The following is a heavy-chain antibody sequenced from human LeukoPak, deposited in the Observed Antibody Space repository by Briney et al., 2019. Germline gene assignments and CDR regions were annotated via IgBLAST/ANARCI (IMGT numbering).Heavy chain of an antibody. Sequence: GESLKISCKGAGYRLTSYWIGWVRQMPGKGLEWMGIIYPAYSDTRYSPSFQGRVIISADKSISTAYLQWSTLKASDTAIYYCARHNNWGFDYWDRGTLLTVSS. J-gene: IGHJ4*02. CDR2: IYPAYSDT. CDR3: ARHNNWGFDY. V-gene: IGHV5-51*01. CDR1: GYRLTSYW. D-gene: IGHD7-27*01.